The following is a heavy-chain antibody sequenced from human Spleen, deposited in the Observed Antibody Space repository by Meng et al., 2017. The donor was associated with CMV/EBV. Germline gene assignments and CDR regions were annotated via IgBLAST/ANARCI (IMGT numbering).Heavy chain of an antibody. J-gene: IGHJ5*01. CDR1: FSSDL. CDR2: ISASSAIE. V-gene: IGHV3-21*01. CDR3: AKGASSCGSTSCHRSWFDS. Sequence: FSSDLMNWVRQAPGEGLEWGSSISASSAIEYYADSVKGRFTIPRENAKNSLSLQLNSLRVEDTPAYYGAKGASSCGSTSCHRSWFDSWGQGSLVTVSS. D-gene: IGHD2-2*01.